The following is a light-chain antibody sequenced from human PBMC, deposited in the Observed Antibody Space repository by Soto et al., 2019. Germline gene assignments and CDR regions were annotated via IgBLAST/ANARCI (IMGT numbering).Light chain of an antibody. CDR1: SSNSGSNH. V-gene: IGLV1-47*02. CDR3: ASCDGTLSGPV. J-gene: IGLJ2*01. CDR2: SQN. Sequence: QSVLTQPPSASGTPGQRVAISCSGSSSNSGSNHVYWYQQLPGTAPKLLIYSQNQRPAGVPARFSGSKSGTSASLAISGPRSEDEADYYCASCDGTLSGPVFGGGTKLTVL.